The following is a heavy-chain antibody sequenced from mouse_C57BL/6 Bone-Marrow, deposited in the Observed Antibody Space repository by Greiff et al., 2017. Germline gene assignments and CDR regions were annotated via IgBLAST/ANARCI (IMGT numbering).Heavy chain of an antibody. V-gene: IGHV2-6*01. CDR3: ASGGLLRSNHHRGY. Sequence: VQVVESGPGLVAPSQSLSITCTVSGFSLTSSGVDWVRQSPGKGLEWLGVIWGVGSTNYNSALKSRLSISKDNSKSQVFLKMNSLQTDDTAMYYCASGGLLRSNHHRGYWGQGTTLTVSS. CDR1: GFSLTSSG. D-gene: IGHD2-3*01. CDR2: IWGVGST. J-gene: IGHJ2*01.